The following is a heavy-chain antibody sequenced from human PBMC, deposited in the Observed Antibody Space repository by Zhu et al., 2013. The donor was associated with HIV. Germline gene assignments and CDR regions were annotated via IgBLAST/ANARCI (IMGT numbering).Heavy chain of an antibody. V-gene: IGHV1-58*01. D-gene: IGHD3-3*01. CDR1: GFNFATSA. Sequence: QMQVVQSGPEVKPPGTSVRVSCKTSGFNFATSAVQWMRQARGEHLEWIGWIIVGSGRTNYAQKFQGRVTITRDMSTSTGYMELSSLGSDDTATYYCAAERYNDGCCWFDSWGQGTLVTVSS. CDR3: AAERYNDGCCWFDS. J-gene: IGHJ5*01. CDR2: IIVGSGRT.